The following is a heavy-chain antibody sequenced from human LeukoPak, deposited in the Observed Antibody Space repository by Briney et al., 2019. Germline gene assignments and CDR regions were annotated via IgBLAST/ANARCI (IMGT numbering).Heavy chain of an antibody. D-gene: IGHD3-22*01. CDR3: ARDESGYYPGVYDY. CDR2: IYYSGST. CDR1: GGSISSYY. J-gene: IGHJ4*02. V-gene: IGHV4-59*01. Sequence: PSETLSLTCTVSGGSISSYYWSWIRQPPGKGLEWIGYIYYSGSTNYNPSLKSRVTISVDMSKNQFSLKLSSVTAADTAVYYCARDESGYYPGVYDYWGQGTLVTVSS.